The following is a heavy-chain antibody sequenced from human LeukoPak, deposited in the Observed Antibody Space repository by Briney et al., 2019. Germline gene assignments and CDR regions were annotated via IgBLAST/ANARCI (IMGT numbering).Heavy chain of an antibody. J-gene: IGHJ4*02. Sequence: GGSLRLSCAASGFTFSSYWMSWVRQAPGKGLEWVANIKQDGSEIYYVDSVKGRFTISRDNAKDSLYLQMSSLRAEDTAVYYCATIPVGWTYYFDYWGQGTLVTVSS. CDR3: ATIPVGWTYYFDY. V-gene: IGHV3-7*01. D-gene: IGHD2-8*02. CDR1: GFTFSSYW. CDR2: IKQDGSEI.